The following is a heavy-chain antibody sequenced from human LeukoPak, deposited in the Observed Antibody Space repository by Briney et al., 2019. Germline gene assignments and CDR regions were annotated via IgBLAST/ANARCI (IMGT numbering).Heavy chain of an antibody. J-gene: IGHJ3*01. CDR2: ISRDGKYI. D-gene: IGHD6-13*01. CDR1: GFTFNTYS. Sequence: GGSLRLSCAASGFTFNTYSMNWVRQAPGKGLEWVSAISRDGKYIYYPDSVKGRFTVSRDNGKNSLYLQMNYLRAEDTAIYYCARDLLTWQLVHHDAYDVWGQGTMVTVS. CDR3: ARDLLTWQLVHHDAYDV. V-gene: IGHV3-21*01.